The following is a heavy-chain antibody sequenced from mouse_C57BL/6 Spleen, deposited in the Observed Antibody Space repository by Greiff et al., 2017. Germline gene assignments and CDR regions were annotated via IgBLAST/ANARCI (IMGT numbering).Heavy chain of an antibody. D-gene: IGHD1-1*01. CDR2: ISYDGSN. Sequence: EVQLVESGPGLVKPSQSLSLTCSVTGYSITSGYYWNWIRQFPGNKLEWMGYISYDGSNNYNPSLKNRISITRDTSKNQFFLKLNSVTTEDTATYYGARESYYYGSSYGSYWGQGTTLTVSS. J-gene: IGHJ2*01. CDR3: ARESYYYGSSYGSY. V-gene: IGHV3-6*01. CDR1: GYSITSGYY.